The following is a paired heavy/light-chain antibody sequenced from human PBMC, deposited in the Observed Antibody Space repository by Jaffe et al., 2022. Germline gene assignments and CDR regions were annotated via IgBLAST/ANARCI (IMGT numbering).Heavy chain of an antibody. V-gene: IGHV4-61*02. CDR2: VQTSGDT. J-gene: IGHJ3*01. CDR1: GDSINIGSYH. Sequence: QVQLQESGPGLVKPSETLSLTCTVSGDSINIGSYHWSWIRQPAGKGLEWIGRVQTSGDTIYNPSLKSRVTISVDTSKSQFSLKLSSVTAADTAVYYCARGLRLWGQGTMVTVSS. CDR3: ARGLRL. D-gene: IGHD3-16*01.
Light chain of an antibody. J-gene: IGKJ4*01. CDR2: AAS. CDR3: HQYNISPLT. Sequence: EIVLTQSPGTLSLSPGERATLSCRASQSFYSSNLAWFQVKPGQAPRLLIYAASSRATGIPDRFSGSGSGTDFTLTITKLEPEDFAVYYCHQYNISPLTFGGGTKVEI. CDR1: QSFYSSN. V-gene: IGKV3-20*01.